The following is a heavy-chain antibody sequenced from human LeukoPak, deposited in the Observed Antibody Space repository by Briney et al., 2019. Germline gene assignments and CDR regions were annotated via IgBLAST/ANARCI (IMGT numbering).Heavy chain of an antibody. D-gene: IGHD3-22*01. CDR3: ARDGFDYYDSSGYYYLDS. V-gene: IGHV3-30*14. Sequence: GGSLRLSCAASGFTFSNYAMSWVRQAPGKGLEWVAVISYDGSNKYYADSVKGRFTISRVNSMNTLYLQMYSLRADDTAVYYCARDGFDYYDSSGYYYLDSRGQGTLFTVSS. CDR1: GFTFSNYA. J-gene: IGHJ4*02. CDR2: ISYDGSNK.